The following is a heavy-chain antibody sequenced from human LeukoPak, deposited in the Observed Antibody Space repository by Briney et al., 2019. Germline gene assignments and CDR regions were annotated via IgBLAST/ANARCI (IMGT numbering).Heavy chain of an antibody. CDR3: ARVDEDGFDY. CDR2: INPHSGGT. CDR1: GYTFTDYY. Sequence: ASVKVSCKASGYTFTDYYMHWVRQAPGQGLEWMGWINPHSGGTDHAQKFQGRVTMTRDTSISTAYMELSRLRSDDTAVYYCARVDEDGFDYRGQGTLVTVSS. J-gene: IGHJ4*02. V-gene: IGHV1-2*02.